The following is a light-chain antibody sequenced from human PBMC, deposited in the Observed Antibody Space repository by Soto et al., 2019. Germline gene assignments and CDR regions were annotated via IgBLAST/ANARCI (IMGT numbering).Light chain of an antibody. J-gene: IGKJ1*01. V-gene: IGKV3-20*01. CDR2: GAS. Sequence: EIVLTQSPGTLSLSPGERATLSCRASQSVSSSSLAWYQQKPGQAPRLLIYGASSRATGIPDRFSGSGSGTDFTLTISRLEPEDFAVYYGQQYGSATRTFGQGTKVEIK. CDR1: QSVSSSS. CDR3: QQYGSATRT.